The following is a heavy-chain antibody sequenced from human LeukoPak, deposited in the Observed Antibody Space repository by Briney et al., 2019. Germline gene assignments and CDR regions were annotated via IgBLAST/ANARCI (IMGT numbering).Heavy chain of an antibody. CDR1: GFTFSSYG. CDR2: IWYDGSSK. Sequence: PGRSLRLSCAASGFTFSSYGMHWVRQAPGKGLESVAGIWYDGSSKYYADSVKGRFTISRDNSKNTLFLQMNSLRAEDTAVYYCARGRYYGDYVSDYWGQGTLVTVSS. V-gene: IGHV3-33*01. D-gene: IGHD4-17*01. CDR3: ARGRYYGDYVSDY. J-gene: IGHJ4*02.